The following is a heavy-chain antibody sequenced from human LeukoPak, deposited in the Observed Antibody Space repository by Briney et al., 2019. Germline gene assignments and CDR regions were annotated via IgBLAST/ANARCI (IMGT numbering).Heavy chain of an antibody. CDR3: ARVKGNSSSWYLRY. V-gene: IGHV4-38-2*01. D-gene: IGHD6-13*01. Sequence: SETLSLTCAVSGYSVSSGYYWGLIRPPPGKVVEWIGSIYHSGSTYYNPSLKSRVTISVDTSKNQFSLKLSSVTAADTAVYYCARVKGNSSSWYLRYWGKGTLVTVSS. CDR2: IYHSGST. J-gene: IGHJ4*02. CDR1: GYSVSSGYY.